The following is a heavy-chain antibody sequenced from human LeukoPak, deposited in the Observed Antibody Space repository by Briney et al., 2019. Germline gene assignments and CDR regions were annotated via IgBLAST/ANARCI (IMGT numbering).Heavy chain of an antibody. CDR2: IYYSGST. CDR3: ARPIHGYNSPFDY. CDR1: GGSISISSYF. V-gene: IGHV4-39*02. D-gene: IGHD5-24*01. Sequence: SETLSLTCTVSGGSISISSYFWGWIRQPPGKGLEWIGSIYYSGSTYDNPSLKSRVTISVDTSKNHFSLKLSSVTAADTAVYYCARPIHGYNSPFDYWGQGTLVTVSS. J-gene: IGHJ4*02.